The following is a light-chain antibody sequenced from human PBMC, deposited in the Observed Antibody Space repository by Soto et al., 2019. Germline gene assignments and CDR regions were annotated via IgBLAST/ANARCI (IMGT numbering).Light chain of an antibody. J-gene: IGLJ1*01. Sequence: QSVLTQPPSVSGSPGQSVTIHCTGSSSDVGSFSRVSWYQQPPGTAPKLIIYEVSYRPSGVPDRFSGSKSGNTASLTISGLLAEDEADYYCSSYTTSNTHVFGTGTKVTVL. CDR2: EVS. CDR3: SSYTTSNTHV. CDR1: SSDVGSFSR. V-gene: IGLV2-18*02.